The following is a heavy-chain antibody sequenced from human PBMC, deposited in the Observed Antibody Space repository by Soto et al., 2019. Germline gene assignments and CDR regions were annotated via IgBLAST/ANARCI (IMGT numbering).Heavy chain of an antibody. CDR1: RDSFTTYC. V-gene: IGHV5-51*01. J-gene: IGHJ6*03. CDR2: VYPGDSDA. CDR3: ASRASCIGGSCYSDYYMDV. D-gene: IGHD2-15*01. Sequence: PGGSLNSCCQGSRDSFTTYCIGCVRQVPGKGLEWMGSVYPGDSDARYSPPFQGHVTISADKSIRTAYLQWDSLTASDTAMYFCASRASCIGGSCYSDYYMDVWGQGPTVTVSS.